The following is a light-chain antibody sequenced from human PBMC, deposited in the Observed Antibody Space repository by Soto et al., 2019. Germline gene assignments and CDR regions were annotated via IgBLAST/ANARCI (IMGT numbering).Light chain of an antibody. V-gene: IGKV3-20*01. CDR3: QQYGSSL. Sequence: EIVLTQSPGTLSLSPGERATLSCRASQSVSSSYLAWYQQKPGQAPRLLIYGASSRATGIPDRFSGSGSGTVFTLTISRLEPEDFAVYYCQQYGSSLLGGGTKVEIK. CDR2: GAS. J-gene: IGKJ4*01. CDR1: QSVSSSY.